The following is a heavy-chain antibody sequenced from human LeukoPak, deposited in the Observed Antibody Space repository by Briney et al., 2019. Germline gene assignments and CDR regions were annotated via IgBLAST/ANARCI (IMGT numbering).Heavy chain of an antibody. V-gene: IGHV3-23*01. Sequence: GGSLRLSCAAAGVTFSSYAMGWVRQTPGKGLGWVSAIRGGGGMTYYAESVKGRFPHSRDNSKNTMHLQMNNLRAEDHAVYYCAKDRITGTTYFDYWGQGTLVTVSS. D-gene: IGHD1-7*01. CDR2: IRGGGGMT. CDR1: GVTFSSYA. J-gene: IGHJ4*02. CDR3: AKDRITGTTYFDY.